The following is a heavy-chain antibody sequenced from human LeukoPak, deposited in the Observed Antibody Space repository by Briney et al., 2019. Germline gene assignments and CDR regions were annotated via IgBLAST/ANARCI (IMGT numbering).Heavy chain of an antibody. CDR2: INAGNGKT. J-gene: IGHJ4*02. Sequence: ASVKVSWKTSGYTFSDYAVQWVRQAPGQRLEWVGWINAGNGKTKYSQKFQDRVTITRDTSATTAYLDLSSLTSEDTAVYYCARARWTSTVTTYYLDYWGRGTLVTVSS. CDR3: ARARWTSTVTTYYLDY. D-gene: IGHD4-11*01. CDR1: GYTFSDYA. V-gene: IGHV1-3*01.